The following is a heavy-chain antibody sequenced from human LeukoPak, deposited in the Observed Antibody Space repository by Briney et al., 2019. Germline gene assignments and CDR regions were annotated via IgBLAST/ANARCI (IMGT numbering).Heavy chain of an antibody. D-gene: IGHD2-15*01. CDR2: ISSSSSYI. V-gene: IGHV3-21*01. CDR3: ARVYLSGGADYFDY. Sequence: PGGSLRLSCAASGFTFSSYGMHWVRQAPGKGLEWVSSISSSSSYIYYADSVKGRFTISRDNAKNSLYLQMNSLRAEDTAVYYCARVYLSGGADYFDYWGQGTLVTVSS. J-gene: IGHJ4*02. CDR1: GFTFSSYG.